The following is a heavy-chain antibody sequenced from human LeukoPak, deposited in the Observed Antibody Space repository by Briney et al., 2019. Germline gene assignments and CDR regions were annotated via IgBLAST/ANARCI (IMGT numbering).Heavy chain of an antibody. D-gene: IGHD2-2*01. CDR2: INHSGST. Sequence: KASETLSLTCAVYGGSFSGYYWSWIRQPPGKGLEWIGEINHSGSTNYNPSPKSRVTISVDTSKNQFSLKLSSVTAADTAVYYCARGVRKGYCSSTSCANWFDPWGQGTLVTVSS. CDR3: ARGVRKGYCSSTSCANWFDP. V-gene: IGHV4-34*01. J-gene: IGHJ5*02. CDR1: GGSFSGYY.